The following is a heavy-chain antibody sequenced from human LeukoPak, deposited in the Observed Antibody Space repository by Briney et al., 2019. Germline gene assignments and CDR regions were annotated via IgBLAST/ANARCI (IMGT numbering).Heavy chain of an antibody. CDR3: ARGVSTFDY. V-gene: IGHV1-69*06. J-gene: IGHJ4*02. CDR1: GGTFTIYA. CDR2: IIPIFGTA. Sequence: SVKVSSKASGGTFTIYAISWVRQAPGQGLEWMGGIIPIFGTANYSQKFQGRVTITADKSTSTAYMELSRLRSEDTAVYYCARGVSTFDYWGQGTLVTVSS.